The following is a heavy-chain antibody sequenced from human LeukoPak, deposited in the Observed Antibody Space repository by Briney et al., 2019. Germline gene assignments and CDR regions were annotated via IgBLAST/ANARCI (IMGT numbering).Heavy chain of an antibody. Sequence: GGSLRLSCAASGFTFSSYAMSWVRQAPGKGLEWVSAISGSGTNTYYADSVKGRFTISRDNSKNTLYLQINSLRAEDTAVYYCAKLAVAGTGDYWGQGTLVTVSS. CDR3: AKLAVAGTGDY. CDR2: ISGSGTNT. CDR1: GFTFSSYA. D-gene: IGHD6-19*01. V-gene: IGHV3-23*01. J-gene: IGHJ4*02.